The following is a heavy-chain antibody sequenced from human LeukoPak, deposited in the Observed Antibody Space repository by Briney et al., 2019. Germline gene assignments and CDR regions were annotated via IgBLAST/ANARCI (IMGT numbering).Heavy chain of an antibody. V-gene: IGHV4-34*01. J-gene: IGHJ4*02. CDR1: GGSFSGYY. D-gene: IGHD3-3*01. CDR2: INHSGST. Sequence: SETLSLTCAVYGGSFSGYYWSWIRQPPGKGLEWIGEINHSGSTNYNPSLKSRVTISVDTSKNQFSLKLSSVTAADTAVYYCARGLYDFWSGYSGLRSNYFDYWGQGTLVTVSS. CDR3: ARGLYDFWSGYSGLRSNYFDY.